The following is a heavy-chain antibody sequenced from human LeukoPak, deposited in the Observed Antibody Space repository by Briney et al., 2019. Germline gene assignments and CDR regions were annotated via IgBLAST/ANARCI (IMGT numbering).Heavy chain of an antibody. D-gene: IGHD3-22*01. V-gene: IGHV1-8*01. CDR2: MNPNSGNT. Sequence: ASVKVSCKASGYTFTSYGLNWVRQATGQGLEWMGWMNPNSGNTGYAQKFQGRVTMTRNTSISTAYMELSSLRSEDTAVYYCARDRGYYDSSGYYYEDYWGQGTLVTVSS. CDR1: GYTFTSYG. J-gene: IGHJ4*02. CDR3: ARDRGYYDSSGYYYEDY.